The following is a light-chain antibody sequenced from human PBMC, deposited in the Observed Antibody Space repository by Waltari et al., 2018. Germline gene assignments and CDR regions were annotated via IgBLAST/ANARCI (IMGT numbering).Light chain of an antibody. Sequence: QPVLTQPPSVSGTPGQRVSIPCSGSRPNIGRAIFNWYQHLPGTAPKLVMFANSQRPSGVPDRYSGSKAGTSASLAISGLQSEDEADYYCEARDDSLDDVVFGGRTKLTVL. CDR1: RPNIGRAI. CDR3: EARDDSLDDVV. J-gene: IGLJ2*01. CDR2: ANS. V-gene: IGLV1-44*01.